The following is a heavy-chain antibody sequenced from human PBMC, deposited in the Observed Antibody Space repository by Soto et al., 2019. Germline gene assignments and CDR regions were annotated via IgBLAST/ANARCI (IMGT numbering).Heavy chain of an antibody. CDR3: ARQGQYNYGSNDY. Sequence: GESLKISCEASGYTFTSYWIAWVRQMPGKGLEWMGIIYPDDSDTRYRPSFQGQVTISADKSISTAYLQWSSLKASDTAMYYCARQGQYNYGSNDYWGQGTLVTVS. CDR2: IYPDDSDT. J-gene: IGHJ4*02. CDR1: GYTFTSYW. D-gene: IGHD5-18*01. V-gene: IGHV5-51*01.